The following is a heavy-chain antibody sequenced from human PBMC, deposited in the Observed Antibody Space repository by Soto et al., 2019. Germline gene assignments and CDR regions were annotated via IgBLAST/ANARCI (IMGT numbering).Heavy chain of an antibody. V-gene: IGHV3-30-3*01. CDR2: ISYDGSNK. D-gene: IGHD6-13*01. CDR3: ARDKSCLPGYDAFDI. CDR1: GFTFSSYA. Sequence: QVQLVESGGGVVQPGRSLRLSCAASGFTFSSYAMHWVRQAPGKGLEWVAVISYDGSNKYYADSVKGRFTISRDNSKNKMYLQMNSLRAEDTAVYYCARDKSCLPGYDAFDIWGQGTMVTVSS. J-gene: IGHJ3*02.